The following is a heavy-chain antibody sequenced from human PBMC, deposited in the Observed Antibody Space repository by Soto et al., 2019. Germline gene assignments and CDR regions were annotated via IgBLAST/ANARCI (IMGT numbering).Heavy chain of an antibody. D-gene: IGHD1-1*01. Sequence: SETLSLTCTVSGGSISSGGYYWSWIRQHPGKGLEWIGYIYYSGSTYYNPSLKSRVTISVDTSKNQFSLKLSSVTAADTAVYYCARTPLTGTTLPYFDYWGQGTLVTVSS. V-gene: IGHV4-31*03. J-gene: IGHJ4*02. CDR1: GGSISSGGYY. CDR2: IYYSGST. CDR3: ARTPLTGTTLPYFDY.